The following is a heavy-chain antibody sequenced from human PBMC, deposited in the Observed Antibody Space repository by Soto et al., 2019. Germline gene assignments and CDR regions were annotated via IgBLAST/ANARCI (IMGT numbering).Heavy chain of an antibody. CDR1: GFPFIRYW. CDR3: AKSNWFDP. CDR2: IESDGSSP. J-gene: IGHJ5*02. V-gene: IGHV3-74*01. Sequence: GGSLTLACDSSGFPFIRYWMHWVRQAPGKGLVWVSRIESDGSSPIYADSVKGRFTISRDNAKNTLYLQMNSLRAEDTAVYYCAKSNWFDPWGQGTLVTVSS.